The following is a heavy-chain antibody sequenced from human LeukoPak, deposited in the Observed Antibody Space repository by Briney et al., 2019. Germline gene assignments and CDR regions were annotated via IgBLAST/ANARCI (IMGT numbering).Heavy chain of an antibody. CDR1: GFTFDEYT. V-gene: IGHV3-43*01. CDR2: ISWDGGST. CDR3: AKDISPYFDWLPRAYYYGMDV. Sequence: GGSLRLSCAASGFTFDEYTMHWVRQAPGKGLEWVSLISWDGGSTYYADSVKGRFTISRDNSKHSLYLQMNSLRTEDTALYYCAKDISPYFDWLPRAYYYGMDVWGQGTTVTVSS. J-gene: IGHJ6*02. D-gene: IGHD3-9*01.